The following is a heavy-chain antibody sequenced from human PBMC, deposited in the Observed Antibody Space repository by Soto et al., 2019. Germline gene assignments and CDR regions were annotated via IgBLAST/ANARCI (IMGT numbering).Heavy chain of an antibody. D-gene: IGHD6-19*01. Sequence: VASVNVSCKAFGYTFTGYYMHWVRQAPGQGLEWMGWINPNSGGTNYAQKFQGRVTMTRDTSISTAYMELSRLRSDDTAVYYCARGVAGTGGSYYYYGMDVWGQGTTVTVSS. CDR3: ARGVAGTGGSYYYYGMDV. CDR2: INPNSGGT. V-gene: IGHV1-2*02. CDR1: GYTFTGYY. J-gene: IGHJ6*02.